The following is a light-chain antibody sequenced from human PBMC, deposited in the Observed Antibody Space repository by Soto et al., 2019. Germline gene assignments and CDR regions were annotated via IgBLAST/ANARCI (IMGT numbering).Light chain of an antibody. J-gene: IGKJ2*01. CDR2: GAL. CDR1: QSVSSTY. CDR3: QHYGSSPYT. Sequence: EIVLTQSPGTLSLSPGERATLSCRASQSVSSTYLAWYQQKPGQAPRLLIYGALSRATGIPDRFSGSGSGTDYTLTITRLEPEDFAVYYCQHYGSSPYTFDQGTKLEIK. V-gene: IGKV3-20*01.